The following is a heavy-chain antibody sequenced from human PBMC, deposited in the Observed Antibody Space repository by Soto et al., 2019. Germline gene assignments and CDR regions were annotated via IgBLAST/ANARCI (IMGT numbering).Heavy chain of an antibody. J-gene: IGHJ4*02. CDR1: GFSLANYP. D-gene: IGHD6-19*01. Sequence: QLGGSLRLSCVASGFSLANYPMNWVRQTPGKGLEWISYSSPRGDTIYYADSVEGRFTISRDNARNSLSLHMSSLRDEDSALYYCAKGPHTNVGWPYYFESWGQGVPVTV. CDR3: AKGPHTNVGWPYYFES. V-gene: IGHV3-48*02. CDR2: SSPRGDTI.